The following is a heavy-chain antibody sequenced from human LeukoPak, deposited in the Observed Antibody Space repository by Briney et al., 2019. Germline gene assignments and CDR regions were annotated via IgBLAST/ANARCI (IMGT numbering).Heavy chain of an antibody. D-gene: IGHD6-19*01. CDR2: ISGSGGST. Sequence: GGSLRLSCAASGFTFSSYAMSWVRQAPGKGLEWVSAISGSGGSTYYADSVKGRFTISRDNSKNTLYLQMNSLRAEDTAVNYCAKRSGPKDYYGMDVWGQGTTVTVSS. V-gene: IGHV3-23*01. CDR1: GFTFSSYA. CDR3: AKRSGPKDYYGMDV. J-gene: IGHJ6*02.